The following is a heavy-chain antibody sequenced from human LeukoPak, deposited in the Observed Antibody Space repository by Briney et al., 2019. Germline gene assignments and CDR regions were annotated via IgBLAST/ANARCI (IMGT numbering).Heavy chain of an antibody. D-gene: IGHD3-10*01. CDR1: GFTVSSNY. J-gene: IGHJ6*02. V-gene: IGHV3-66*01. CDR3: ARDLGRFGELFTEYYYYGMDV. Sequence: GGSLRLSCAASGFTVSSNYMSWVRQAPGKGLEWVSVIYSGGSTYYADSVKGRFTISRDNSKNTLYLQMNSLRAEDTAVYYCARDLGRFGELFTEYYYYGMDVWGQGTTVTVSS. CDR2: IYSGGST.